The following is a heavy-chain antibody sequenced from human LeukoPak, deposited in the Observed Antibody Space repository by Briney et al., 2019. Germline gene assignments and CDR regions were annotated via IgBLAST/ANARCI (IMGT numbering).Heavy chain of an antibody. Sequence: SETLSLTCTVSGGSISSGGYYWSWIRQPAGKGLEWIGRIYTSGSTNYNPSLKSRVTMSVDTSKNQFSLKLSSVTAADTAVYYCAREIWSNDYVWGSYRYYFDYWGQGTLVTVSS. CDR1: GGSISSGGYY. D-gene: IGHD3-16*02. V-gene: IGHV4-61*02. CDR3: AREIWSNDYVWGSYRYYFDY. CDR2: IYTSGST. J-gene: IGHJ4*02.